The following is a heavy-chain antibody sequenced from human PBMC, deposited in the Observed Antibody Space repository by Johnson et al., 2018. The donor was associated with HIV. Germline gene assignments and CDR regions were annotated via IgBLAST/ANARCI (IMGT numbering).Heavy chain of an antibody. J-gene: IGHJ3*02. D-gene: IGHD2-21*01. CDR1: GFTFDDYA. Sequence: VQLVESGGGLVQPGRSLRLSCAASGFTFDDYAMHWVRQAPGKGLEWVSGISWNSGSIGYADSVKGRFTISRDNAKNSLYLQMNSLRAEDTALYFCAKDIWAYCGGDCSPGSAFDIWGQGTMVTVSS. CDR3: AKDIWAYCGGDCSPGSAFDI. CDR2: ISWNSGSI. V-gene: IGHV3-9*01.